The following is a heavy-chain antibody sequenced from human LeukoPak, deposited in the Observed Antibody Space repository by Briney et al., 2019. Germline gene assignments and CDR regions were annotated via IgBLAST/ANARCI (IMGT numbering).Heavy chain of an antibody. J-gene: IGHJ3*02. CDR2: ISSSSRSYI. Sequence: PGGSLRLSCAASGFTFNSYSMNWVRQAPGKGLEWVSSISSSSRSYIYYADSVKGRFTIFRDNAKNSLYLQMNSLRAECTAVYYCARDGGYCSGGRCYGVSSDAFDIWGQGTMVTVSS. D-gene: IGHD2-15*01. CDR1: GFTFNSYS. V-gene: IGHV3-21*01. CDR3: ARDGGYCSGGRCYGVSSDAFDI.